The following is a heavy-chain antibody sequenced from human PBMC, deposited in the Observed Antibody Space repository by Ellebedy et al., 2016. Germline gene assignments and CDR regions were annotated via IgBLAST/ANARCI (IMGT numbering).Heavy chain of an antibody. D-gene: IGHD3-3*01. CDR2: ISGSGGST. J-gene: IGHJ6*02. CDR3: ARGTIFGVDPGYGMDV. CDR1: GFTFSSYA. V-gene: IGHV3-23*01. Sequence: GESLKISCAASGFTFSSYAMSWVRQAPGKGLEWVSAISGSGGSTYYADSVKGRFTISRDNSKNTLYLQMNSLRAEDTAVYYCARGTIFGVDPGYGMDVWGQGTTVTVSS.